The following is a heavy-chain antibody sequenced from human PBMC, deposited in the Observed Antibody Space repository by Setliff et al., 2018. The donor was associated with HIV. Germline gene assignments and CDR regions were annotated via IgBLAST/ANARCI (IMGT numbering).Heavy chain of an antibody. CDR1: GDSTSNSY. V-gene: IGHV4-4*07. CDR2: LHASGNT. Sequence: PSENLSLTCSVSGDSTSNSYWSWIRQPAGKGLEWIGRLHASGNTNYNPSLKSRVTMSIDTSKNQLSLRLTSVTAADTAVYYCARDVLKSNYLGYYYYLDVWGKGTTVTVSS. CDR3: ARDVLKSNYLGYYYYLDV. J-gene: IGHJ6*03. D-gene: IGHD3-9*01.